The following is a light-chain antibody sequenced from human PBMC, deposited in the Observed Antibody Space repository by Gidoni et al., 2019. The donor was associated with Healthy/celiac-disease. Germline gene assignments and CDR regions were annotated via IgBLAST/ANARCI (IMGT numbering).Light chain of an antibody. Sequence: SSELTQDPAVSVALGRTVRITCQGDSLRSFYARWYQHKPGRAPVLVIDGKNNRPSGIPDRFSGSSSGNTASLSITGAQAEDEADYYCNARDGLSVFGGGTKLPAL. CDR3: NARDGLSV. CDR2: GKN. V-gene: IGLV3-19*01. CDR1: SLRSFY. J-gene: IGLJ2*01.